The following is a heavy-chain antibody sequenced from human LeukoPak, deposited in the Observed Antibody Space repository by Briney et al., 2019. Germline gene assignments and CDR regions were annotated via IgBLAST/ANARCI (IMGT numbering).Heavy chain of an antibody. Sequence: GRSLRLSCAASGFTFSSYGMHWVRQAPGKGLEWVAVIWYDGSNKYYADSVKGRFTISRDNSKNTLYLQMNSLRAEDTAVYYCTKDWREASSYYYDSSGYYVDGFDYWGQGTLVTVSS. CDR1: GFTFSSYG. CDR2: IWYDGSNK. D-gene: IGHD3-22*01. CDR3: TKDWREASSYYYDSSGYYVDGFDY. J-gene: IGHJ4*02. V-gene: IGHV3-33*06.